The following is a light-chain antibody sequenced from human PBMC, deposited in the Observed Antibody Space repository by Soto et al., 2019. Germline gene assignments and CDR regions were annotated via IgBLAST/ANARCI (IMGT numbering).Light chain of an antibody. CDR3: QQYGSSGT. J-gene: IGKJ4*01. Sequence: IELTQSPVTLTLFLGEKATLSYRASRSVSSSNLAWYQPKPGQARRLLIYGASSRATGIPDRFSGSGSGRDFTVTISRLEPEDFAVYYCQQYGSSGTFGEGTKVDIK. CDR2: GAS. V-gene: IGKV3-20*01. CDR1: RSVSSSN.